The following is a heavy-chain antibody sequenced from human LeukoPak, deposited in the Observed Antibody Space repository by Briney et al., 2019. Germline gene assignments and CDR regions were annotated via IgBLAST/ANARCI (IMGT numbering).Heavy chain of an antibody. CDR3: ARVGAYCTSSSCFDY. J-gene: IGHJ4*02. V-gene: IGHV1-2*02. D-gene: IGHD2-2*01. CDR1: GYTFTDYY. Sequence: ASVKVSCKASGYTFTDYYLHWVRQAPGQGLEWKGWINPKSGVTDSKMKFQGRVTLTRDTSITTAYMELISLTSDDTAVYFCARVGAYCTSSSCFDYWGQGNLVTVSS. CDR2: INPKSGVT.